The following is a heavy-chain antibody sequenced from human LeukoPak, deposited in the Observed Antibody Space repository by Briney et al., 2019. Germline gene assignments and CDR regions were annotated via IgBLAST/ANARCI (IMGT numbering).Heavy chain of an antibody. CDR3: AKDYSSGWYSYYFDY. D-gene: IGHD6-19*01. CDR2: ISGSGGST. V-gene: IGHV3-23*01. J-gene: IGHJ4*02. Sequence: PGGSLRLSCAASGFTFINYVMSWVRQAPGKGLEWVSAISGSGGSTYYADSVKGRFTISRDNSKNTLYLQMNSLRAEDTAVYYCAKDYSSGWYSYYFDYWGQGTLVTVSS. CDR1: GFTFINYV.